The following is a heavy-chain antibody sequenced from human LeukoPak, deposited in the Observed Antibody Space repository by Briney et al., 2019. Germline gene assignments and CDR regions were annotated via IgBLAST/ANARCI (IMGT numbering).Heavy chain of an antibody. CDR2: IYHSGTT. D-gene: IGHD2-15*01. CDR3: AREECSGGNCGPFDY. J-gene: IGHJ4*02. V-gene: IGHV4-59*01. Sequence: SETLSLTCTVSGGSISSNYWSWIRQPPGKGLEWIGYIYHSGTTNYNPSLKSRVTISVDTSKNQFSLKLSSVTAADTAVYYCAREECSGGNCGPFDYWGQGTLVTVSS. CDR1: GGSISSNY.